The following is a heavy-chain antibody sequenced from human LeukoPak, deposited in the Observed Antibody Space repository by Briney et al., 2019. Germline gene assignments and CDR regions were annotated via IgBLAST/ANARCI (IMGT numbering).Heavy chain of an antibody. CDR2: ISYDGSNR. J-gene: IGHJ5*02. D-gene: IGHD3-16*01. CDR1: GFTFSSYG. CDR3: AKTRSRNMITFGGVENWFDP. V-gene: IGHV3-30*18. Sequence: GRSLRLSCAASGFTFSSYGMHWVRQAPGKGLEWVAAISYDGSNRYYADSVKGRFTISRDTSKNTLYLQMNSLRAEDTAVYYCAKTRSRNMITFGGVENWFDPWGQGTLVTVSS.